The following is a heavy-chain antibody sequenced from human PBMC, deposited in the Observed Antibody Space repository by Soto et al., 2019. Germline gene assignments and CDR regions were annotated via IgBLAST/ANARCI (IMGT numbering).Heavy chain of an antibody. D-gene: IGHD1-26*01. CDR2: IYHSGST. V-gene: IGHV4-4*02. J-gene: IGHJ6*02. CDR1: GGSISSSNW. CDR3: ARYSGSYYYYYYGMDV. Sequence: SETLSLTCAVSGGSISSSNWWSWVRQPPGKGLEWIGEIYHSGSTNYNPSLKSRVTISVDKSKNRFSLKLSSVTAADTAVYYCARYSGSYYYYYYGMDVWGQGTTVTVSS.